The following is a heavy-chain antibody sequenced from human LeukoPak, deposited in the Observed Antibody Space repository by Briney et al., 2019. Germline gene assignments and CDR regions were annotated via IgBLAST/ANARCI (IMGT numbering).Heavy chain of an antibody. CDR2: IYHSGST. Sequence: SETLSLTCAVSGGSISSGGYSWSWIRQPPGKGLEWIGCIYHSGSTYYNPSLKSRVTISVDRSKNQFSLKLSSVTAADTAVYYCARAMVRGVIRNWGQGTLVTVSS. D-gene: IGHD3-10*01. V-gene: IGHV4-30-2*01. CDR3: ARAMVRGVIRN. J-gene: IGHJ4*02. CDR1: GGSISSGGYS.